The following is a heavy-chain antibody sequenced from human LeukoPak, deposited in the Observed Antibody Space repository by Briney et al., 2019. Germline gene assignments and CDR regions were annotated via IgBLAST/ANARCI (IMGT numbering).Heavy chain of an antibody. CDR2: ISSSSSYI. J-gene: IGHJ5*02. CDR1: GFTFSSYS. Sequence: GGSLRLSCAASGFTFSSYSMNWVRQAPGKGLEWVSSISSSSSYIYYADSVKGRFTISRDNAKNSLYLQMNSLRAEDTAVYYYARDAQWLGPNWFDPWGQGTLVTVSS. V-gene: IGHV3-21*01. CDR3: ARDAQWLGPNWFDP. D-gene: IGHD6-19*01.